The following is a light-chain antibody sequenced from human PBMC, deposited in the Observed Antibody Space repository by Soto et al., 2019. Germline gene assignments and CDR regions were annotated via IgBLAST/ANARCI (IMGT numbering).Light chain of an antibody. CDR2: TNN. CDR1: RPSIGSNH. CDR3: SSYTSSSTVV. V-gene: IGLV1-47*02. Sequence: QSVLTQPPSASGTPGQRVTISCSGSRPSIGSNHVYRYQQLPGMAPKLLIYTNNQRPSGVPDRFSASKSGTSASLAISGLRSEDEADYYCSSYTSSSTVVFGGGTQLTVL. J-gene: IGLJ2*01.